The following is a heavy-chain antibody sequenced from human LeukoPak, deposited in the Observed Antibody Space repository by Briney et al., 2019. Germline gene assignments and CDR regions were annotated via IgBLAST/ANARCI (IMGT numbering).Heavy chain of an antibody. CDR3: ARSGAYYYDGSGYFLAY. Sequence: ASVKVSCKASGYTFTSYYMHWVRQAPGQGLEWMGIINPSGGSTSYAQKFQGRVTMTRDTSTSTVYMELSSLRSEDTAVYYCARSGAYYYDGSGYFLAYWGQGTLVTVSP. D-gene: IGHD3-22*01. CDR2: INPSGGST. CDR1: GYTFTSYY. V-gene: IGHV1-46*01. J-gene: IGHJ4*02.